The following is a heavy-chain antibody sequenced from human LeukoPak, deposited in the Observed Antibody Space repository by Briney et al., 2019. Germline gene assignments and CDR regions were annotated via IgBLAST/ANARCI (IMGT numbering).Heavy chain of an antibody. CDR1: GFTFSTYA. CDR3: ARVADCSGGGCYRGAFDI. J-gene: IGHJ3*02. Sequence: QPGRSLRLSCAASGFTFSTYAMHWVRQAPGKGLEWVAVIWYDGSNKYYGDSVKGRLTISRDNSKNTLFLQMNSLRAEDTAVYYCARVADCSGGGCYRGAFDIWGQGTMVAVSS. CDR2: IWYDGSNK. D-gene: IGHD2-15*01. V-gene: IGHV3-33*01.